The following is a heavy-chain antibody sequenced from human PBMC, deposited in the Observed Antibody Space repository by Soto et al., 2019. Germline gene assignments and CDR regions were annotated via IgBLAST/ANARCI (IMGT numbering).Heavy chain of an antibody. CDR1: GFTFSSYS. D-gene: IGHD5-12*01. V-gene: IGHV3-48*01. CDR3: AKDSIVATITDYYYYMDV. Sequence: GGSLRLSCAASGFTFSSYSMNWVRQAPGKGLEWVSYISSSSSTIYYADSVKGRFTISRDNAKNSLYLQMNSLRAEDTAVYYCAKDSIVATITDYYYYMDVWGKGTTVTVSS. CDR2: ISSSSSTI. J-gene: IGHJ6*03.